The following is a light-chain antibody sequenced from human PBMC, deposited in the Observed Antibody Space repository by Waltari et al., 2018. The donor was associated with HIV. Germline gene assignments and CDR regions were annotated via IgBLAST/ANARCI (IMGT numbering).Light chain of an antibody. CDR1: NSNVGSNY. CDR3: ATWDDSLNGVL. J-gene: IGLJ2*01. V-gene: IGLV1-47*01. CDR2: RDS. Sequence: QSVLTQPPSASEIPGQRVTISCTGGNSNVGSNYVYWYQQVPGTAPKLLVYRDSQRQSGVPDRFTGSKSGTSASLAISGLRSEDEADYYCATWDDSLNGVLFGGGTKLTAL.